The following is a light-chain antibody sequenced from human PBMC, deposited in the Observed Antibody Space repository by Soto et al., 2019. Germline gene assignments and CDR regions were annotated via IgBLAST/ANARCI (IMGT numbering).Light chain of an antibody. Sequence: DIQMTQSPSSLSASVGARVNITCRASQSISSYLNWYQQNPGKAPKLLIYAASSLQSGVPSRFSGSGSGTDFTLTICSLQTEEWATYEGQQRYSTPITFRQWTRLANK. CDR2: AAS. CDR1: QSISSY. V-gene: IGKV1-39*01. CDR3: QQRYSTPIT. J-gene: IGKJ5*01.